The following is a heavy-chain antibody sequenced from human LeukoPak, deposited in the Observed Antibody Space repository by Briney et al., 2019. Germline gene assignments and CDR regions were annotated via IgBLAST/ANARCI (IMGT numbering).Heavy chain of an antibody. CDR1: GFAFSSYA. CDR2: ISGSGGST. J-gene: IGHJ6*02. V-gene: IGHV3-23*01. D-gene: IGHD3-3*01. CDR3: AKEEWHNYYYGMDV. Sequence: GGSLRLSCAASGFAFSSYAMSWVRQAPGKGLEWVSAISGSGGSTYYADSVKGRFTISRDNSKNTLYLQMNSLRAEDTAVYYCAKEEWHNYYYGMDVWGQGTTVTVSS.